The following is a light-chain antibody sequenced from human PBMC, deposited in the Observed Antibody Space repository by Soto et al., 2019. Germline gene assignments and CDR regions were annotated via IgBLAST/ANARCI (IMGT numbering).Light chain of an antibody. CDR1: QSVSSTY. CDR3: QHYGGSGT. Sequence: EIVLSQSPDTLSLSPGARATLAGRASQSVSSTYLAWYQQKPGQAPRLLIYGASTRATGIPDRFSGSGSGTDFTLTVSRLEPEDFAVYYCQHYGGSGTFGQGTKVDNK. CDR2: GAS. J-gene: IGKJ1*01. V-gene: IGKV3-20*01.